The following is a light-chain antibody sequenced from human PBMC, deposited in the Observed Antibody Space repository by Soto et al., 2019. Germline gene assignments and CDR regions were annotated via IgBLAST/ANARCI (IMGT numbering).Light chain of an antibody. CDR1: QSISSW. CDR2: GAS. V-gene: IGKV1-5*01. Sequence: DIQMTQSPSTLSASVGDRVTITCRASQSISSWLAWYQQKPGKAPKLLIYGASSLESGVPSRFSGSGSGTEFTLTISSRQPDDFATYYCQQYNSYTFGQGTKVDIK. CDR3: QQYNSYT. J-gene: IGKJ2*01.